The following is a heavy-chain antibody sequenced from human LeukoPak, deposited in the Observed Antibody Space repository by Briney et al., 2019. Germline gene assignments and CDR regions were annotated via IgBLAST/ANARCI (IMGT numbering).Heavy chain of an antibody. V-gene: IGHV3-23*01. J-gene: IGHJ4*02. CDR1: GFTFSNYG. CDR2: ISGSGDST. CDR3: VKDATVPGQAGRTTTKKYFDY. D-gene: IGHD6-19*01. Sequence: GGSLRLSCAASGFTFSNYGMSWVRQAPGKGLEWVSTISGSGDSTYYADSVKGRFTISRDISKNTLYLQMNSLRAEDTAVYYCVKDATVPGQAGRTTTKKYFDYWGQGTLVIVSS.